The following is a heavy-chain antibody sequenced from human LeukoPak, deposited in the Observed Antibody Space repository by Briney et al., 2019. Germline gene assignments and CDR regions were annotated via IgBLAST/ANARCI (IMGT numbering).Heavy chain of an antibody. D-gene: IGHD6-13*01. Sequence: GGSLRLSCAASGFTFSSYGMSWVRQAPGKGLGWVSAISGSGGSTYYADSVKGRFTITRDNSKNTLYLQMNSLRAEDTAVYYCAKDQGSSSWYDYWGQGTLVTVSS. CDR3: AKDQGSSSWYDY. J-gene: IGHJ4*02. CDR1: GFTFSSYG. CDR2: ISGSGGST. V-gene: IGHV3-23*01.